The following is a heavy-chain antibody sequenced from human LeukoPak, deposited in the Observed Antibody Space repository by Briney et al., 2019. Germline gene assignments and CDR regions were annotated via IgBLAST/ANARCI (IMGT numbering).Heavy chain of an antibody. CDR1: GGSISSYY. J-gene: IGHJ4*02. CDR2: IYTSGST. Sequence: SETLSLTCTVSGGSISSYYWSWIRQPAGKGLEWIGRIYTSGSTNYNPSLKSRVTMSVDTCKNQFSLKLSSVTAADTAVYYCARGGTSGWYPYYFDYWGQGTLVTVSS. CDR3: ARGGTSGWYPYYFDY. D-gene: IGHD6-19*01. V-gene: IGHV4-4*07.